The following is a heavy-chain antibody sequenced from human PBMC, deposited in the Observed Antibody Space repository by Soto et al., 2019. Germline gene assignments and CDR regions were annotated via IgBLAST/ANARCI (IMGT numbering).Heavy chain of an antibody. CDR1: GFTFSSYA. V-gene: IGHV3-23*01. Sequence: GGSLRLSCAASGFTFSSYAMSWVRQAPGKGLEWVSAISGSGGSTYYADSVKGRFTISRDNSKNTLYLQMNSLRAEDTAVYYCAKDSVYCSGGSCYRVPFDYWGQGTLVTVSS. CDR2: ISGSGGST. D-gene: IGHD2-15*01. CDR3: AKDSVYCSGGSCYRVPFDY. J-gene: IGHJ4*02.